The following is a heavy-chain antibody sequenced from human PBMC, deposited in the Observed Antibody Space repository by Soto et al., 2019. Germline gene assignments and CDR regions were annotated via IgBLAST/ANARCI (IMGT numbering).Heavy chain of an antibody. V-gene: IGHV3-23*01. D-gene: IGHD2-15*01. Sequence: EVQLLESGGGLVQPGGSLRLSCAASGFTFSSYAMSWVRQAPGKGLEWVSAISGSGGSTYYADSVKGRFTISRDNSKNTLYLQMNSLRAEDTAVYYCATLDIVVVVAATYFDYWGQGTLVTVSS. J-gene: IGHJ4*02. CDR1: GFTFSSYA. CDR3: ATLDIVVVVAATYFDY. CDR2: ISGSGGST.